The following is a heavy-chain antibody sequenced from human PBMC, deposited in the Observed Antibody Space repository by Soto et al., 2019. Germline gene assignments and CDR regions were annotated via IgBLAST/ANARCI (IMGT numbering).Heavy chain of an antibody. Sequence: PGESLKISCKASGYTFINYWISWVRQMPGKGLEWMGSIDPSDSYTKYSPSFQGHVTFSSDKSISTVYVQWSNMKASDTAIYYCARHVKYTVVSSMDAFDLWGLGTLVTVSS. CDR3: ARHVKYTVVSSMDAFDL. D-gene: IGHD4-17*01. V-gene: IGHV5-10-1*01. J-gene: IGHJ3*01. CDR1: GYTFINYW. CDR2: IDPSDSYT.